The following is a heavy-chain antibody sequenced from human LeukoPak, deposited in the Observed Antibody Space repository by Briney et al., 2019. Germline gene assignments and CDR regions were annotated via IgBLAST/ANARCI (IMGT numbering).Heavy chain of an antibody. Sequence: ASVKVSCKASGYTFTGYYMHWVRQAPGQGLEWMGWINPNSGGTNYAQKFQGRVTMTRDTSISTAYMELSRLRSDDTAVYYCAREIIVGATGEFDYWGQGTLVTVSS. D-gene: IGHD1-26*01. V-gene: IGHV1-2*02. CDR1: GYTFTGYY. CDR2: INPNSGGT. J-gene: IGHJ4*02. CDR3: AREIIVGATGEFDY.